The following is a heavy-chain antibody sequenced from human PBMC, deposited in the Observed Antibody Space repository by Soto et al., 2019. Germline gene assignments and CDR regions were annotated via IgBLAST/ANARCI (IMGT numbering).Heavy chain of an antibody. V-gene: IGHV1-2*04. CDR1: GYTFTGYY. J-gene: IGHJ6*02. CDR2: INPNSGGT. CDR3: ARSEAFDWLLYGERYYYYGMDV. Sequence: ASVKVSCKASGYTFTGYYMHWVRQAPGQGLEWMGWINPNSGGTNYAQKFQGWVTMTRDTSISTAYMGLSRLRSDDTAVYYCARSEAFDWLLYGERYYYYGMDVWAQGTTVTVSS. D-gene: IGHD3-9*01.